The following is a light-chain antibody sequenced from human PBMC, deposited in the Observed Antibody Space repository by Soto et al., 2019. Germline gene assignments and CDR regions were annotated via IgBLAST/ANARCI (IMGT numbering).Light chain of an antibody. V-gene: IGKV1-5*01. Sequence: DIQMTQSPSTLSASVGDRVTITCRASQNIERWLAWYQQKPGKAPKLLLYDVSSLESGVPSRFSGSGSATEFILTINSLQPDDFATYFCQQFKSDTWTFGQGTKVDIK. CDR2: DVS. CDR1: QNIERW. CDR3: QQFKSDTWT. J-gene: IGKJ1*01.